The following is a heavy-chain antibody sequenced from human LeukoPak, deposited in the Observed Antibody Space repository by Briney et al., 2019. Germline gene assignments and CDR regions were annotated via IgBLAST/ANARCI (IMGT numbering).Heavy chain of an antibody. CDR1: GYTFTSYG. J-gene: IGHJ4*02. CDR2: ISAYNGNT. CDR3: ARDAAKDYDYVWGSYRPFDY. D-gene: IGHD3-16*02. Sequence: ASVKVSCTASGYTFTSYGISWVRQAPGQGLEWMGWISAYNGNTNYAQKLQGRVTMTTDTSTSTAYMELRSLRSDDTAVYYCARDAAKDYDYVWGSYRPFDYWGQGTLVTVSS. V-gene: IGHV1-18*01.